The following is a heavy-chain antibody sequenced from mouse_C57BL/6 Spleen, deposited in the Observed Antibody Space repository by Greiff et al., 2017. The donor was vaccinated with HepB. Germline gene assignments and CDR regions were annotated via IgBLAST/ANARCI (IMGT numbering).Heavy chain of an antibody. CDR3: ARRNWEGYAMDY. V-gene: IGHV1-80*01. CDR2: IYPGDGDT. D-gene: IGHD4-1*01. CDR1: GYAFSSYW. Sequence: VKLMESGAELVKPGASVKISCKASGYAFSSYWMNWVKQRPGKGLEWIGQIYPGDGDTNYNGKFKGKATLTADKSSSTAYMQLSSLTSEDSAVYFCARRNWEGYAMDYWGQGTSVTVSS. J-gene: IGHJ4*01.